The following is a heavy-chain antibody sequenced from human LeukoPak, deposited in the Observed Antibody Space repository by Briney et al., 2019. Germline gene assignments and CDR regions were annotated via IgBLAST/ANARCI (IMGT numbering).Heavy chain of an antibody. Sequence: AQTLSLTCTVSGGSISSGDYYWSWIRQPPGKDLEWIGYIYYSGSTYYNPSLKSRVTISVDTSKNRFSLKLSSVTAADTAVYYCATHSSGYDSGNDAFDIWGQGTMVTVSS. CDR1: GGSISSGDYY. D-gene: IGHD3-22*01. CDR2: IYYSGST. V-gene: IGHV4-30-4*08. CDR3: ATHSSGYDSGNDAFDI. J-gene: IGHJ3*02.